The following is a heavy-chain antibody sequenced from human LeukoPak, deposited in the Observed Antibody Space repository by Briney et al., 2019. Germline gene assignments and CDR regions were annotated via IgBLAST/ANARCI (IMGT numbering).Heavy chain of an antibody. V-gene: IGHV3-33*08. CDR3: ARARPIVGATDYFDY. CDR1: GFTFSSYG. D-gene: IGHD1-26*01. CDR2: IWYDGSNK. J-gene: IGHJ4*02. Sequence: GGSLKLSCAASGFTFSSYGMHWVRQAPGKGLEWVAVIWYDGSNKYYADSVKGRFTISRGNSKNTLYLQMNSLRAEDTAVYYCARARPIVGATDYFDYWGQGTLVTVSS.